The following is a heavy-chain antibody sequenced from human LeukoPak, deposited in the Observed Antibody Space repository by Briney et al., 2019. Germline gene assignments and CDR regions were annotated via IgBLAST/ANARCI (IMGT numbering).Heavy chain of an antibody. CDR1: GFTFSNSW. V-gene: IGHV3-15*01. CDR3: TKSLDCSRASCDS. Sequence: GGSLRLSCAASGFTFSNSWMTWVRQAPGKGLEWVGRIRSKTDGGTTDYAAPVKGRFTISRDDSKNTLYLQMSSLNTEDTAVYYCTKSLDCSRASCDSWGQGTLVTVSS. CDR2: IRSKTDGGTT. J-gene: IGHJ5*01. D-gene: IGHD2-2*01.